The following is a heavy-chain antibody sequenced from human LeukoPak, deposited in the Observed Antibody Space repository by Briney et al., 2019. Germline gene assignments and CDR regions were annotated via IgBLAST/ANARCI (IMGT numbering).Heavy chain of an antibody. D-gene: IGHD3-9*01. V-gene: IGHV1-2*02. J-gene: IGHJ4*02. CDR1: GYTFTGYY. CDR3: ARTTKLTSLFDY. CDR2: INPNSGAR. Sequence: GASVKVSCKASGYTFTGYYMYWVRLAPGQGLEWLGWINPNSGARRYAQKFQGRVSMTRDTSINTAYMELSSLTFDDTAIYYCARTTKLTSLFDYWGQGTLVTVSS.